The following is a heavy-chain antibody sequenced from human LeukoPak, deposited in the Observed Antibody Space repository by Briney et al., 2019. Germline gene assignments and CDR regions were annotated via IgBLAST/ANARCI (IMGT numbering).Heavy chain of an antibody. CDR2: IYHSGST. CDR3: ARIGEIAVAGTHPFDY. J-gene: IGHJ4*02. Sequence: PSETLSLTCTVSGYSISSGYYWGWIQQPPGKGLEWIGSIYHSGSTYYNPSLKSRVTISVDTSKNQFSLKLSSVTAADTAVYYCARIGEIAVAGTHPFDYWGQGTLVTVSS. V-gene: IGHV4-38-2*02. CDR1: GYSISSGYY. D-gene: IGHD6-19*01.